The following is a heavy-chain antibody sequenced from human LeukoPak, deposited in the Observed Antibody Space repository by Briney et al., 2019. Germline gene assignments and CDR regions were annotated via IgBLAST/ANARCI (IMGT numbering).Heavy chain of an antibody. CDR3: ARDRSSSSWSGYNWFDP. J-gene: IGHJ5*02. CDR2: ISSSGSTI. V-gene: IGHV3-48*03. CDR1: GFTFSSYE. D-gene: IGHD6-13*01. Sequence: GGSLRLSCAASGFTFSSYEMNWVRQAPGKGLEWVSYISSSGSTIYYADSVKGRFTISRDNAKNSLYLQMNSLRAEDKAVYYCARDRSSSSWSGYNWFDPWGQGTLVTVSS.